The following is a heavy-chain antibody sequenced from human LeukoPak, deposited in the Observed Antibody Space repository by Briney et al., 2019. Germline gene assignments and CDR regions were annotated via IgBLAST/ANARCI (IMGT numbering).Heavy chain of an antibody. Sequence: ASVKVSCKASGYTFTSYGISWVRQAPGQGLEWMGWISAYNGNTNYAQKLQGRVTMTTDTSTSTAYMELRSLRSDDTAVSYCSNSGGSATAYYYGMDVWGQGTTVTVSS. V-gene: IGHV1-18*01. CDR3: SNSGGSATAYYYGMDV. CDR1: GYTFTSYG. CDR2: ISAYNGNT. J-gene: IGHJ6*02. D-gene: IGHD1-26*01.